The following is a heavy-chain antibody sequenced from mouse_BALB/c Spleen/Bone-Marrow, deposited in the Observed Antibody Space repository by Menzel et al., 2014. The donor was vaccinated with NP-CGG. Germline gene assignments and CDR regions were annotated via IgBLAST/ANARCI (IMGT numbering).Heavy chain of an antibody. CDR1: GFTFTDYY. CDR2: IRNKANGYTT. Sequence: EVKLMESGGGLVQPGGSLRLSCATSGFTFTDYYMSWVRQPPGKAPEWLGFIRNKANGYTTEYSASVKGRFTISRDNSQSILYLQMNTLRAEDSATYYCARDIKDDWFAYWGQGTLVTVSA. J-gene: IGHJ3*01. CDR3: ARDIKDDWFAY. D-gene: IGHD1-3*01. V-gene: IGHV7-3*02.